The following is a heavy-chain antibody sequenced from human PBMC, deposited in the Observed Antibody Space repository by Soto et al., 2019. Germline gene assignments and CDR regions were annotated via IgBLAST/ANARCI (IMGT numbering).Heavy chain of an antibody. D-gene: IGHD3-10*01. CDR3: ARSGGLDD. CDR2: INAANGNT. Sequence: QVQVVQAGAEVKKPGASVKVSCKASGYSFTSYAIHWVRQAPGQGLECMGWINAANGNTRYSQKFQGRVTITRDTSATTAYMDLSSLTSEDTAVYYCARSGGLDDWGQGTLITVSS. V-gene: IGHV1-3*01. CDR1: GYSFTSYA. J-gene: IGHJ4*02.